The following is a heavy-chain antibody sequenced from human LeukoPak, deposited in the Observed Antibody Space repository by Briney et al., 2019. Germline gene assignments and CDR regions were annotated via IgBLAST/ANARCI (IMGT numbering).Heavy chain of an antibody. J-gene: IGHJ4*02. CDR2: FDPEDGET. Sequence: ASVKVSCKVSGYTLTELSMHWVRQAPGKGLEWMGGFDPEDGETIYAQKFQGRVTMTEDTSTDTAYMELSSLRSEDTAVYYCATDRPRKYSSGRSDNLDYWGQGTLVTVSS. D-gene: IGHD6-19*01. V-gene: IGHV1-24*01. CDR3: ATDRPRKYSSGRSDNLDY. CDR1: GYTLTELS.